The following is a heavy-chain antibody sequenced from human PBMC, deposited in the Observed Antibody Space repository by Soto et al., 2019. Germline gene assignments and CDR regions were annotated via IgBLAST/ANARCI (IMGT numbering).Heavy chain of an antibody. CDR2: IWYDGSNK. J-gene: IGHJ4*02. CDR3: ARTNWNDDYFDY. Sequence: GGSLRLSCAASGFTFSSYGMHWVRQAPGKGLEWVAVIWYDGSNKYYADSVKGRFTISRDNSKNTLYLQMNSLRAEDTAVYYCARTNWNDDYFDYWGQGTLVTVSS. V-gene: IGHV3-33*01. D-gene: IGHD1-20*01. CDR1: GFTFSSYG.